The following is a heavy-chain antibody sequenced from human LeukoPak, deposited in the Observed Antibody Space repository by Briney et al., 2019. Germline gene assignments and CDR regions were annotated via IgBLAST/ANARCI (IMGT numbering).Heavy chain of an antibody. V-gene: IGHV1-2*02. CDR1: GYTFTGYY. D-gene: IGHD3-22*01. J-gene: IGHJ3*02. CDR3: ARVGYDSSGRHRYAFDI. Sequence: ASVKVSCKASGYTFTGYYMHWVRQAPGQGLEWMGWINPNSGGTNYAQKFQGRVTMTRDTSISTAYMELSRLRSDDTAVYYCARVGYDSSGRHRYAFDIWGQGTMVTVSS. CDR2: INPNSGGT.